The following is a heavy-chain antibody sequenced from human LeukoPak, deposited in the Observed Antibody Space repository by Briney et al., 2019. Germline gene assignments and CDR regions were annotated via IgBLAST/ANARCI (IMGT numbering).Heavy chain of an antibody. CDR1: GGSISSSSYY. D-gene: IGHD1-26*01. CDR3: ARVGRGSSDSGFDP. V-gene: IGHV4-39*07. CDR2: IYYSGST. J-gene: IGHJ5*02. Sequence: SETLSLTCTVSGGSISSSSYYWGWIRQPPGKGLEWIGSIYYSGSTYYNPSLKSRVTISVDTSKNQFSLKLSSVTAADTAVYYCARVGRGSSDSGFDPWGQGTLVTVSS.